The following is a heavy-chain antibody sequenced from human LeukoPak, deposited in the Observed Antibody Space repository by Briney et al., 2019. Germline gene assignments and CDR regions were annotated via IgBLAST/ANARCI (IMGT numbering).Heavy chain of an antibody. CDR2: IDISGDST. D-gene: IGHD4/OR15-4a*01. CDR1: GFTFSSHA. V-gene: IGHV3-23*05. J-gene: IGHJ4*02. Sequence: GGSLRLFCVVSGFTFSSHAMCWVRQAPGRGLEWVSSIDISGDSTSYADSVKGRFTISRDNSKNTLLLQMDSLRAEDSAIYYCANEIRPNDYWGQGTLVTVSS. CDR3: ANEIRPNDY.